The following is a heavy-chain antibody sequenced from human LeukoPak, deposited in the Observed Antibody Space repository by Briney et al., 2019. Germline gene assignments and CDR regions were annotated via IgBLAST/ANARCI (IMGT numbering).Heavy chain of an antibody. CDR2: INTNTGNP. D-gene: IGHD3-16*02. CDR1: GYTFTSYG. J-gene: IGHJ4*02. Sequence: ASVKVSCKASGYTFTSYGINWVRQAPGQGLEWMGWINTNTGNPTYAQGFTGRFVFSLDTSVSTAYLQISSLKAEDTAVYYCAREYYDYVWGSYRCFDYWGQGTLVTVSS. V-gene: IGHV7-4-1*02. CDR3: AREYYDYVWGSYRCFDY.